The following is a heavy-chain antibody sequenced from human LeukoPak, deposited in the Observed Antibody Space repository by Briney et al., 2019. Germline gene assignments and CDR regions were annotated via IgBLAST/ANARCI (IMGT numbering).Heavy chain of an antibody. V-gene: IGHV4-39*07. CDR3: ARGPYSNYGIMDV. J-gene: IGHJ6*04. CDR1: GASISGTSYY. D-gene: IGHD4-11*01. CDR2: INHSGST. Sequence: SETLSLTCTVSGASISGTSYYWGWIRQPPGKGLEWIGEINHSGSTNYNPSLKSRVTISVDTSKNQFSLKLSSVTAADTAVYYCARGPYSNYGIMDVWGKGTTVTVSS.